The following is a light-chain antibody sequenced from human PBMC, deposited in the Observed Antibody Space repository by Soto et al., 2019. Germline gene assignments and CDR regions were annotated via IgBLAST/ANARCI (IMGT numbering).Light chain of an antibody. Sequence: EIVLTQSPGTLSLSPGERATLSCRASQSVSSSYLAGYQHKPGQAPRLLIYGASSRATGIPDRFSGSGSATDFTLTISRLEPEEFAVYYCQQYGSSPRTFGQGTKLEIK. CDR2: GAS. J-gene: IGKJ2*01. CDR3: QQYGSSPRT. CDR1: QSVSSSY. V-gene: IGKV3-20*01.